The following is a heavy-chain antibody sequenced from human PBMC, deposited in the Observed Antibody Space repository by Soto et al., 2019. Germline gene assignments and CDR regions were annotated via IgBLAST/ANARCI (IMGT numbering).Heavy chain of an antibody. J-gene: IGHJ4*02. CDR1: GFIFSGSA. D-gene: IGHD2-8*01. CDR3: ARRGTYQWGHFDY. Sequence: EVQLVESGGGLVQPGGSLKLSCAASGFIFSGSAIHWVRQASGKGLEWVGRIRSRANNFATSSAASVKGRFTFSRDDSKNTAYLQMNTLKPEDTAVYYCARRGTYQWGHFDYWGQGVQVTVSS. CDR2: IRSRANNFAT. V-gene: IGHV3-73*02.